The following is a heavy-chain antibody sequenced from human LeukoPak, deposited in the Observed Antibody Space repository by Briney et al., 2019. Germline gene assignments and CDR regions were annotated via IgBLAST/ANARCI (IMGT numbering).Heavy chain of an antibody. Sequence: PSATLSLTCTVSGGSITSFYWNWIRQPAGKGLGWIGRTDTSGSTNYNPSLKSRVTMSVDTSKNQFSLRLSSVTAADTAVYYCARGQWELLRYNYIDVWGKGTTVTVSS. CDR1: GGSITSFY. CDR2: TDTSGST. V-gene: IGHV4-4*07. J-gene: IGHJ6*03. CDR3: ARGQWELLRYNYIDV. D-gene: IGHD1-26*01.